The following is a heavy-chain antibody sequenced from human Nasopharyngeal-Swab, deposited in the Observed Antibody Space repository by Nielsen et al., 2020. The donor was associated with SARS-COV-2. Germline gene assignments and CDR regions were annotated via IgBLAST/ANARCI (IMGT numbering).Heavy chain of an antibody. CDR1: GGSFSTYA. CDR2: IIPSFSRG. CDR3: ARDVHGGSWVFDY. Sequence: SAKVSCKASGGSFSTYAVSWVRQAPGQGLEWMGGIIPSFSRGNYAQKFQDRVTITADEATSTAYMELSSLRSEDTAVYYCARDVHGGSWVFDYWGQGTLVTVSS. V-gene: IGHV1-69*13. J-gene: IGHJ4*02. D-gene: IGHD2-15*01.